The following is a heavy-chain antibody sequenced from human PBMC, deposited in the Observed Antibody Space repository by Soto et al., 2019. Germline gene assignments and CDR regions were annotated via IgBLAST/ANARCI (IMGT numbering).Heavy chain of an antibody. J-gene: IGHJ5*02. CDR2: INAHSGGT. CDR3: AKDLTRQLAYWLDP. Sequence: ASVKVSCKACGFSFTGYYIHWLRQAPGQGLEWMGWINAHSGGTEYAQKFQGRVTLTRDTSIATAYLTLNSLTSDDTALYYCAKDLTRQLAYWLDPSGQGTKVTVYS. CDR1: GFSFTGYY. V-gene: IGHV1-2*02. D-gene: IGHD6-6*01.